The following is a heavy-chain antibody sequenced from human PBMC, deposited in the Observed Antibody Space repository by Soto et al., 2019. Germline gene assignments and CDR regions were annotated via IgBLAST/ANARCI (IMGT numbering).Heavy chain of an antibody. CDR3: ARTDSGDYVPPLDY. J-gene: IGHJ4*02. CDR2: ISVYNGDT. D-gene: IGHD4-17*01. Sequence: QVQLVQSGAEVKKPGASVKVSCKASGYTFSNYGISWVRQAPGQGLEWMGTISVYNGDTNYAQKFQGRVTMTTDTSTSTAHMEVRSLRSDDTAVYYCARTDSGDYVPPLDYWGQGTLVTVSS. V-gene: IGHV1-18*01. CDR1: GYTFSNYG.